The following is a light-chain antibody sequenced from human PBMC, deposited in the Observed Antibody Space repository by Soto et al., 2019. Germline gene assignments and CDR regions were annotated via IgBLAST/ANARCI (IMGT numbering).Light chain of an antibody. J-gene: IGLJ3*02. CDR1: SSDVGGYDY. CDR3: SSFTSSGTL. Sequence: QSALTQPATVSGSPGQPITISCTGTSSDVGGYDYVSWYHQHPGKVPKLIIYEVSIRASGVSNRFSASKSANTASLTISGLQPEDEADYYCSSFTSSGTLFGGGTKLTVL. CDR2: EVS. V-gene: IGLV2-14*01.